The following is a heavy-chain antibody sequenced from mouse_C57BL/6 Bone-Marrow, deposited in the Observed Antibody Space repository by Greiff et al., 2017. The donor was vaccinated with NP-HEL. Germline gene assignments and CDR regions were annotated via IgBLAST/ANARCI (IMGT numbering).Heavy chain of an antibody. CDR3: ARDRGYAMDY. J-gene: IGHJ4*01. D-gene: IGHD2-14*01. CDR1: GYTFTSYG. V-gene: IGHV1-81*01. Sequence: QVQLQQSGAELARPGASVKLSCKASGYTFTSYGISWVKQRTGQGLEWIGEIYPRSGNTYYNEKFKGKATLTAEKSSSTAYMELRSLTSEDSAVYFCARDRGYAMDYWGQGTSVTVSS. CDR2: IYPRSGNT.